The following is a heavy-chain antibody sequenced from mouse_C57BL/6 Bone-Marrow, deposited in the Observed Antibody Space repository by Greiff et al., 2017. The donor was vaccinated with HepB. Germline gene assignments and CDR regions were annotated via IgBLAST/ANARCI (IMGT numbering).Heavy chain of an antibody. J-gene: IGHJ3*01. V-gene: IGHV5-6*01. D-gene: IGHD6-1*01. CDR1: GFTFSSYG. CDR3: ARRPLVVEGFAY. Sequence: EVHLVESGGDLVKPGGSLKLSCAASGFTFSSYGMSWVRQTPDKRLEWVATISSGGSYTYYPDSVKGRFTISRDNAKNTLYLQMSSLKSEDTAMYYCARRPLVVEGFAYWGQGTLVTVSA. CDR2: ISSGGSYT.